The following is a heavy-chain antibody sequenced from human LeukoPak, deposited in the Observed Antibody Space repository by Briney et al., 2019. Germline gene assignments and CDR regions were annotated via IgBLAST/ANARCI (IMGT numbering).Heavy chain of an antibody. CDR1: GYTFTGYY. CDR2: INPNSGGT. J-gene: IGHJ4*02. Sequence: ASVKVSCKASGYTFTGYYMHWVRQAPGQGLEWMGWINPNSGGTNYAQKFQGRVTMTRDTSISTAYMELSRLRSDDTAVYYCGRARGGSIAAKDYWGQGTLVTVSS. CDR3: GRARGGSIAAKDY. V-gene: IGHV1-2*02. D-gene: IGHD6-13*01.